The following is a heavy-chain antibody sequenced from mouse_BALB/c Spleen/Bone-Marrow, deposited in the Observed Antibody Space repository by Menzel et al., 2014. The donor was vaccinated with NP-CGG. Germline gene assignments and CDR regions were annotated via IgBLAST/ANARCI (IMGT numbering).Heavy chain of an antibody. CDR1: GFTFSSYG. V-gene: IGHV5-9-2*01. J-gene: IGHJ2*01. CDR2: ISGGGSYR. Sequence: EVMLVESGGGLVKPGGSLKLSCTASGFTFSSYGMSWVRQTPEKRLEWVATISGGGSYRYYPDSVQGRITISRDNAKNNLYLQMSSLRSEDTALYYCATQNFDYWGQGTTLTVSS. CDR3: ATQNFDY.